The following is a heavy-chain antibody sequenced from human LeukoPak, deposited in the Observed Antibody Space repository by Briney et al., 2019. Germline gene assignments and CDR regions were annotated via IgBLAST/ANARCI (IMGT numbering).Heavy chain of an antibody. Sequence: GGSLRLSCAASGFTFSTYSMNWVRQAPGKGLEWVSSISSSSSYIYYADSVKGRFTISRDNAKNSLYLQMNSLRAEDTAVYYCARDGTYYYDSSGYYGYYRGQGTLVTVSS. J-gene: IGHJ4*02. CDR3: ARDGTYYYDSSGYYGYY. D-gene: IGHD3-22*01. CDR2: ISSSSSYI. V-gene: IGHV3-21*01. CDR1: GFTFSTYS.